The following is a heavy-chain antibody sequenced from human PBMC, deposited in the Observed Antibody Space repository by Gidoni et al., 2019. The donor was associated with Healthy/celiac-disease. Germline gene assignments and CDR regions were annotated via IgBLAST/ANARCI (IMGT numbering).Heavy chain of an antibody. Sequence: EVQLVESGGGLVQPGGSLRLSCSASGFTVSSNYMSWVRQAPGKGLECVSGIYSGGSTYYADSVKGRFTISRDNSKNTLYLQMNSLRAEDTAVYYCATNSYHYYYYGMDVWGQGTTVTVSS. V-gene: IGHV3-66*02. CDR2: IYSGGST. D-gene: IGHD5-18*01. CDR3: ATNSYHYYYYGMDV. J-gene: IGHJ6*02. CDR1: GFTVSSNY.